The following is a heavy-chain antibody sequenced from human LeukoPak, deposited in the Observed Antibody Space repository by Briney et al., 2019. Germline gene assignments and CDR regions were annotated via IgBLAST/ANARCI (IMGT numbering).Heavy chain of an antibody. D-gene: IGHD6-19*01. J-gene: IGHJ4*02. CDR3: AGGIAVAGLL. Sequence: SETLSLTCAVYGVSFSGYYLNWIRQPPGKGLEWIGEINHSGSTNYNPSLKSRVTISIDTSKNQFSLKLSSVTAADTAVYYCAGGIAVAGLLWGQGTLVTVSS. V-gene: IGHV4-34*01. CDR2: INHSGST. CDR1: GVSFSGYY.